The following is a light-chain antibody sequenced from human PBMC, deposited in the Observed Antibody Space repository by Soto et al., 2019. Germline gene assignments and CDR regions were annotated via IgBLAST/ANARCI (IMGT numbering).Light chain of an antibody. V-gene: IGLV3-27*01. J-gene: IGLJ1*01. CDR3: YSAADNNHV. CDR2: QDT. Sequence: SYELTQPPSMSVSPGQTAVITCSGDALPRQYVYWFKQKPGQAPVLVIYQDTRRPPTIPARFSGSASGTTVSLTISGAQVEDEADYYCYSAADNNHVFGTGTKVTVL. CDR1: ALPRQY.